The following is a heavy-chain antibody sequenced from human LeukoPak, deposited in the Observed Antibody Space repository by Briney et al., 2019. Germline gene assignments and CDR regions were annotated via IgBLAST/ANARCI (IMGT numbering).Heavy chain of an antibody. CDR3: AREYSPDIVVVVAAVVPFDI. V-gene: IGHV3-48*02. CDR2: ISSSSSSI. J-gene: IGHJ3*02. Sequence: GGSLRLSCAASGFTFSSYSMNWVRQAPGKGLEWVSYISSSSSSIYYADSVKGRFTISRDNAKNSLYLQMNSLRDEDTAVYYCAREYSPDIVVVVAAVVPFDIWGQETMVTVSS. D-gene: IGHD2-15*01. CDR1: GFTFSSYS.